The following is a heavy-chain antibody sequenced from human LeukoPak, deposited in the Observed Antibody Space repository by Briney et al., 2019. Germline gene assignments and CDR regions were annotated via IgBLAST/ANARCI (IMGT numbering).Heavy chain of an antibody. CDR1: GFTFSDYY. D-gene: IGHD3-10*01. CDR2: ISSSGSTI. CDR3: ARDPRWFGELLVDY. J-gene: IGHJ4*02. Sequence: GGSLRLSCAASGFTFSDYYMSWIRQAPGKGPEWVSYISSSGSTIYYADSVKGRFTISRDNAKNSLYLQMNSLRAEDTAVYYCARDPRWFGELLVDYWGQGTLVTVSS. V-gene: IGHV3-11*01.